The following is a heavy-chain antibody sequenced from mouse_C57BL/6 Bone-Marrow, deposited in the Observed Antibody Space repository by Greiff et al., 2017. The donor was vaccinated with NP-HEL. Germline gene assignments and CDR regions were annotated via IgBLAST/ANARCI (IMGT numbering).Heavy chain of an antibody. Sequence: EVHLVESGGGLVKPGGSLKLSCAASGFTFSSYAMSWVRQTPEKRLEWVATISDGGSYTYYPDNVKGRFTISRDNAKNNLYLQMSHLKSEDTAMYYCARDFIPDYWGQGTTLTVSS. D-gene: IGHD1-1*01. CDR1: GFTFSSYA. J-gene: IGHJ2*01. V-gene: IGHV5-4*01. CDR3: ARDFIPDY. CDR2: ISDGGSYT.